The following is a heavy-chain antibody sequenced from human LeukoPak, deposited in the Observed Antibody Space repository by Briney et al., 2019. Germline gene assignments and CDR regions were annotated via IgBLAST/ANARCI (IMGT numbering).Heavy chain of an antibody. Sequence: SDTLSLTCTVSGGSISSCVYYWSWIRQHPARGLQWIGYIYYSGSTCSNPSLKSRLTMSVDISKNQFSLKLSSVTAADTAVYYCARGVKGLRGAFDIWGQGTMVTVSS. CDR2: IYYSGST. CDR1: GGSISSCVYY. D-gene: IGHD3-10*01. V-gene: IGHV4-31*03. J-gene: IGHJ3*02. CDR3: ARGVKGLRGAFDI.